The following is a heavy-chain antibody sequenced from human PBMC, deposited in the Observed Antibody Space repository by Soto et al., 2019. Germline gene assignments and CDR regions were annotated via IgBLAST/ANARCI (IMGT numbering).Heavy chain of an antibody. J-gene: IGHJ3*02. Sequence: PSETLSLTCTVSGGSISSYYWSWIRQPPGKGLEWIGYIYYSGSTNYNPSLKSRVTISVDTSKNQFSLKLSSVTAADTAVYYCASGLAGATDAFDIWGQGTMVTVSS. CDR3: ASGLAGATDAFDI. D-gene: IGHD1-26*01. V-gene: IGHV4-59*01. CDR2: IYYSGST. CDR1: GGSISSYY.